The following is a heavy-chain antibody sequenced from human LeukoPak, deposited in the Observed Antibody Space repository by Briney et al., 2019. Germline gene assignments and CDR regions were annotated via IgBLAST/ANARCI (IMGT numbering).Heavy chain of an antibody. V-gene: IGHV1-2*02. CDR3: ARDRYYYDGIDYPYSDAFDI. CDR1: GYTFTSYG. D-gene: IGHD3-22*01. Sequence: ASVKVSCKASGYTFTSYGISWVRQAPGQGLEWTGWINPNSGGTNYAQKFQGRVTMTRDTSISTAYMELSRLRSDDTAVYYCARDRYYYDGIDYPYSDAFDIWGQGTMVTVSS. J-gene: IGHJ3*02. CDR2: INPNSGGT.